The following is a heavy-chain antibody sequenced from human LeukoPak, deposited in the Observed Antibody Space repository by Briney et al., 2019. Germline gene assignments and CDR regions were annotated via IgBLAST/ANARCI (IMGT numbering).Heavy chain of an antibody. Sequence: GGSLRLSCAASGFTFSISAMSWVRQAPGKGLEWVSGISDSGGSTYYADSVKGRFTISRDNSKNTLYLQMNSLRAEDTAVYYCAKDRSSGYYADYWGQGTLVTVSS. V-gene: IGHV3-23*01. CDR1: GFTFSISA. CDR2: ISDSGGST. J-gene: IGHJ4*02. CDR3: AKDRSSGYYADY. D-gene: IGHD3-22*01.